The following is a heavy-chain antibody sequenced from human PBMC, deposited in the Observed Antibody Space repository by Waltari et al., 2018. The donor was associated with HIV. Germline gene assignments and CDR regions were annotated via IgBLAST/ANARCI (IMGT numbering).Heavy chain of an antibody. Sequence: QVQLVQSGAEVKKPGASVKVSCKASGYTFTGYYMHWVRQAPGQGLEWSGWFNPNSGGTNYAQKFQGRVTMTRDTSISTAYMELSRLRSDDTAVYYCARSVLITIFGVTPRWFDPWGQGTLVTVSS. J-gene: IGHJ5*02. CDR2: FNPNSGGT. D-gene: IGHD3-3*01. CDR3: ARSVLITIFGVTPRWFDP. V-gene: IGHV1-2*02. CDR1: GYTFTGYY.